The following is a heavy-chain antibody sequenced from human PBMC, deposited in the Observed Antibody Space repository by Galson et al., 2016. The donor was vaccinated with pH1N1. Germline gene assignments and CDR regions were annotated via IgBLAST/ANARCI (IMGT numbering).Heavy chain of an antibody. Sequence: QSGAEVKKPGESLKISCKASGYSFTSQWIAWVRQVPGKGLEWVGVVNPGGSTIRYSPPFQGQVTISSDKPINIAYLQWISLRASDTATYYCARQYDFGDYRGYAFDIWGQGTVVIVSS. CDR1: GYSFTSQW. D-gene: IGHD4-17*01. CDR3: ARQYDFGDYRGYAFDI. V-gene: IGHV5-51*04. CDR2: VNPGGSTI. J-gene: IGHJ3*02.